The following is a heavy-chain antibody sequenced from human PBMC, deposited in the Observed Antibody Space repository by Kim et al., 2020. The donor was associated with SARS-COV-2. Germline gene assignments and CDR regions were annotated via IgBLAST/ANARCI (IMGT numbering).Heavy chain of an antibody. CDR3: ARDHCSSTSCPPNWFDP. CDR2: ISAYNGNT. CDR1: GYTFTSYG. V-gene: IGHV1-18*01. D-gene: IGHD2-2*01. Sequence: ASVKVSCKASGYTFTSYGISWVRQAPGQGLEWMGWISAYNGNTNYAQKLQGRVTMTTDTSTSTAYMELRSLRSDDTAVYYCARDHCSSTSCPPNWFDPWGQGTLVTVSS. J-gene: IGHJ5*02.